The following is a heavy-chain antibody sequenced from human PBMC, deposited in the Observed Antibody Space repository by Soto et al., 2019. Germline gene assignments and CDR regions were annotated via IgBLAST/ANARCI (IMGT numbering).Heavy chain of an antibody. J-gene: IGHJ4*02. CDR3: AGDFPFTIFGVATGGFDY. CDR2: INPNSGGT. D-gene: IGHD3-3*01. Sequence: ASVKVSCKASGYTFTGYYMHWVRQAPGQGLEWMGWINPNSGGTNYAQKFQGRVTMTRDTSISTAYMELSRLSSDDTAVYYCAGDFPFTIFGVATGGFDYWGQGTLVTVSS. V-gene: IGHV1-2*02. CDR1: GYTFTGYY.